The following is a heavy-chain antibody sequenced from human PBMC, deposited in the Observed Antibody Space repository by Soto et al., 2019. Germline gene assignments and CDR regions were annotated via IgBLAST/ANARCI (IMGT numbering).Heavy chain of an antibody. CDR1: GGSVTNSSYY. Sequence: LSLTCTVSGGSVTNSSYYWGWIRQSPGKGLEWIGSVYYRGRSYSKSSVKSRVTISVDTSKNRFSLSLKSVTASDTAVYFCVSQRNTVPTQAYFDYSGPGALVTVYS. V-gene: IGHV4-39*01. CDR3: VSQRNTVPTQAYFDY. J-gene: IGHJ4*02. CDR2: VYYRGRS. D-gene: IGHD2-2*02.